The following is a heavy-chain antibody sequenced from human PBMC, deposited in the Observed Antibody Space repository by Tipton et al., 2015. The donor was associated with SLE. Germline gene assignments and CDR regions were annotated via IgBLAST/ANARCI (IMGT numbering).Heavy chain of an antibody. J-gene: IGHJ4*02. CDR2: IYTSGST. Sequence: LRLSCTVSGGSISSGSYYWSWIRQPAGKGLEWIGRIYTSGSTNYNPSLKSRVTISVDTSKNQFSLKLSAVTAADTAVYYCAREGDPGYFGYWGQGTLVTVSS. CDR1: GGSISSGSYY. D-gene: IGHD2-21*01. CDR3: AREGDPGYFGY. V-gene: IGHV4-61*02.